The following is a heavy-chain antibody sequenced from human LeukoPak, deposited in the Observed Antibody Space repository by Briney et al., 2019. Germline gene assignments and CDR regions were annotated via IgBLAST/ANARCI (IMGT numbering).Heavy chain of an antibody. D-gene: IGHD6-6*01. J-gene: IGHJ4*02. Sequence: SETLSLTCTVSGGSISSYYWSWIRQPAGKGLEWIGRIYTSGSTNYNPSLKSRVTMSVVTSKNQFSLRLNSVTAADTAVYYCARGGQLGPRIDYWGQGTLVTVSS. CDR1: GGSISSYY. CDR2: IYTSGST. V-gene: IGHV4-4*07. CDR3: ARGGQLGPRIDY.